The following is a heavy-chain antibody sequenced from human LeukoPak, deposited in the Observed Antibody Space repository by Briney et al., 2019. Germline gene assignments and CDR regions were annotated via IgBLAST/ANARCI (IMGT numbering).Heavy chain of an antibody. CDR2: ISGGSGST. D-gene: IGHD1-26*01. J-gene: IGHJ4*01. Sequence: GGSLRLSYAASGFTFTSYSMNWVRQPPGKGLEGGSTISGGSGSTYYADSVKGRFTISRDKSKNTLYLQVNSLRVEDTAVYYCAKDAHSGSYFDYWGQGILVTVSS. CDR1: GFTFTSYS. V-gene: IGHV3-23*01. CDR3: AKDAHSGSYFDY.